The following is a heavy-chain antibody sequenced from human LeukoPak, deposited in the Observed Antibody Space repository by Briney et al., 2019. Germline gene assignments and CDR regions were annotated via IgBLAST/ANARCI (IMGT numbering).Heavy chain of an antibody. D-gene: IGHD7-27*01. CDR2: ISASGGNT. J-gene: IGHJ4*02. CDR1: GFTFSSYA. CDR3: AKKVPANWGSYFDY. Sequence: GGSLRLSCAAAGFTFSSYAMIWVRQAPGKGLEWVSVISASGGNTYYADSVKGRFTISRDNSKNTLYLQMNSLRAEDTAVYYCAKKVPANWGSYFDYWGQGTLVTVSS. V-gene: IGHV3-23*01.